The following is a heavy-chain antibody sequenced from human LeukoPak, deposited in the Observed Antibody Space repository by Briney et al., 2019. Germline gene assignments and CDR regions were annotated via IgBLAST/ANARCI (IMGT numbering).Heavy chain of an antibody. CDR2: ISSSSSTI. V-gene: IGHV3-48*01. CDR3: ARAAGPRRNWFDP. Sequence: GGSLRLSXAASGFTFSSYSMNWVRQAPGKGLEWVSYISSSSSTIYYADSVKGRFTISRVNAKNSLYLQMNSLRAEDTAVYYCARAAGPRRNWFDPWGQGTLVTVSS. J-gene: IGHJ5*02. CDR1: GFTFSSYS.